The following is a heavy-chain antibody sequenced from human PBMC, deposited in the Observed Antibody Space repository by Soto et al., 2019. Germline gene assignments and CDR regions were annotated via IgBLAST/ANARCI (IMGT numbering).Heavy chain of an antibody. CDR2: INAGNGNT. CDR1: GYTFTSYA. CDR3: ARVYCSGGSCYGIDY. V-gene: IGHV1-3*01. J-gene: IGHJ4*02. D-gene: IGHD2-15*01. Sequence: ASVKVSCKASGYTFTSYALHWVRQAPGQRLEWMGWINAGNGNTKYSKKFQGRVTITRDTSASTAYMELSSLRSEDTAVYYCARVYCSGGSCYGIDYWGQGTLVTVSS.